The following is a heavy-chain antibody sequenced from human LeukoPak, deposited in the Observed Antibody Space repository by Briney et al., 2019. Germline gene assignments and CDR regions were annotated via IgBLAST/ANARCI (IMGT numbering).Heavy chain of an antibody. D-gene: IGHD4-17*01. Sequence: PGGSLRLSCAASGFIFSTYWVTWVRQAPGKGLGWVANMYQDGSEKYYVDSVKGRFTISRDNSRNTLYLQMDSLRAEDTAVYFCSKKGQADDYGKPGWGQGTLVTVSS. J-gene: IGHJ4*02. V-gene: IGHV3-7*01. CDR3: SKKGQADDYGKPG. CDR2: MYQDGSEK. CDR1: GFIFSTYW.